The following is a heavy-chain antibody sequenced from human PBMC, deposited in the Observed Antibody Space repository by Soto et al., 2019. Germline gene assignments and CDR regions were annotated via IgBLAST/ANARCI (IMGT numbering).Heavy chain of an antibody. Sequence: EVQLVESGGGLVKPGGSLRLSCAASGFTFSTYSMNWVRQAPGKGLEWVSSISSSGGSVSYAESVKGRFTISRDNAKNSLYLQMDSLRAEDTAVYYVARGRSINTNMDYWGQGTLVTVSS. D-gene: IGHD2-2*01. CDR3: ARGRSINTNMDY. V-gene: IGHV3-21*01. CDR2: ISSSGGSV. J-gene: IGHJ4*02. CDR1: GFTFSTYS.